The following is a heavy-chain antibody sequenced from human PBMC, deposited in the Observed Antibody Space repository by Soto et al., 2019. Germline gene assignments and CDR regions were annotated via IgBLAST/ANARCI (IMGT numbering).Heavy chain of an antibody. CDR2: ISYEGSNT. CDR3: ARVTHGHNLYYFSRLEF. V-gene: IGHV3-30-3*01. CDR1: GFSFDTYG. D-gene: IGHD1-1*01. J-gene: IGHJ6*01. Sequence: PGGSVRLSCVASGFSFDTYGIHWVRQDPGKGLQWVALISYEGSNTYYADSVRGRFTISRDNSKNTLYLQMNTLIPEDTGVYYCARVTHGHNLYYFSRLEFWGQGTSVNV.